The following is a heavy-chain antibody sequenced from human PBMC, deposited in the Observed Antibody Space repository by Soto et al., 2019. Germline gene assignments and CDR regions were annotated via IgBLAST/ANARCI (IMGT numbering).Heavy chain of an antibody. CDR1: GFTFSSYA. CDR2: ISGSGGST. V-gene: IGHV3-23*01. CDR3: AKESLTDRIAARSYFDY. D-gene: IGHD6-6*01. J-gene: IGHJ4*02. Sequence: HPGGSLRLSCAASGFTFSSYAMSWVRQAPGKGLEWVSAISGSGGSTYYADSVKGRFTISRDNSKNTLYLQMNSLRAEDTAVYYCAKESLTDRIAARSYFDYWGQGTLVTVSS.